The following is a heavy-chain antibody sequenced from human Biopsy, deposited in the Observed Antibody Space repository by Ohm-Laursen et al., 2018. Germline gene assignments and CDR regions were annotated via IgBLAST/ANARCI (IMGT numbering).Heavy chain of an antibody. CDR1: GGTFITYG. D-gene: IGHD3-3*01. Sequence: SVKVSCKVSGGTFITYGFNWVRQAPGEGLEWMGGIIAVSGLVNYAPKFQGRVSITADKSTTTAYMELSNLKSEDTAVYYCATPFQYYDSWGGYPPFDHWGQGTLVTVSS. CDR2: IIAVSGLV. CDR3: ATPFQYYDSWGGYPPFDH. J-gene: IGHJ4*02. V-gene: IGHV1-69*10.